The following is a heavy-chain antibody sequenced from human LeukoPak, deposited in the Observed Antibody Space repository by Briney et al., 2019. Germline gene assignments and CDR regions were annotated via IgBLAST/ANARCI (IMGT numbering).Heavy chain of an antibody. D-gene: IGHD2-2*01. Sequence: PSETLSLTCSVSGGSLRSYYWSWIRQPPGKGLEWIGFVYHSGATSYNPSLKSRVTISLDTSQRQFSLKLSSVTAADTAVYYCARAYCSSTSCYPWFDPWGQGTLVTVSS. V-gene: IGHV4-59*12. CDR3: ARAYCSSTSCYPWFDP. CDR1: GGSLRSYY. CDR2: VYHSGAT. J-gene: IGHJ5*02.